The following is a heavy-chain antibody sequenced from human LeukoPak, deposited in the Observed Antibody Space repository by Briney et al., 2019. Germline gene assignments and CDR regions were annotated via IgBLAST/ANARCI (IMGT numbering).Heavy chain of an antibody. J-gene: IGHJ3*02. CDR3: ARDITMIVVSNAFDI. D-gene: IGHD3-22*01. V-gene: IGHV3-21*01. Sequence: GGSLRLSCAASGFTFSSYSMNWVRQAPGKGLEWVSSISSSSSYIYYADSVKGRFTISRDSAKNSLYLQMNSLRAEDTAVYYCARDITMIVVSNAFDIWGQGTMVTVSS. CDR2: ISSSSSYI. CDR1: GFTFSSYS.